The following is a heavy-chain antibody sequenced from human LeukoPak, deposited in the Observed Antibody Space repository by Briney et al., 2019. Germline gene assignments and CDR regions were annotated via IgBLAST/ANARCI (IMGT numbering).Heavy chain of an antibody. D-gene: IGHD3-3*01. CDR1: AGSIGSGSYD. J-gene: IGHJ6*03. CDR3: ARAEFEFDFWSGYPPYYYMDG. V-gene: IGHV4-61*02. Sequence: SETLSLTCPVSAGSIGSGSYDWSWLRQPAWKGLEWFGRIYTSGSTNYTPSLKSRATISVDTSKNQFSLKLSSVTAADTAVYYCARAEFEFDFWSGYPPYYYMDGWGKGTTVTVSS. CDR2: IYTSGST.